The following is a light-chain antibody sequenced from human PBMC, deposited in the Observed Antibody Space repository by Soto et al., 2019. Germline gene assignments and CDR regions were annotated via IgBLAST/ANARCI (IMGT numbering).Light chain of an antibody. CDR1: QNINSG. CDR3: QQCTSYYT. Sequence: DIQMTQSPSTLSASVGDRVTFTCRASQNINSGVAWYQQRPGKAPKLLIYKASTLKSGVPSRLRGSGSGTQFTLTISSLQPDDFATYYCQQCTSYYTFGQGTKVDIK. CDR2: KAS. V-gene: IGKV1-5*03. J-gene: IGKJ2*01.